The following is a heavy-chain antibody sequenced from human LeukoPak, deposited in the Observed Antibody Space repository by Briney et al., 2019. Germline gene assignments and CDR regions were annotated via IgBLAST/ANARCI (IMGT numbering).Heavy chain of an antibody. CDR3: AAGPWELDF. CDR1: GVSINTYY. D-gene: IGHD1-26*01. CDR2: IYNGGNT. Sequence: SETLSLTCTVSGVSINTYYASWIRQAPGKGLEFIGFIYNGGNTNYNPSLKSRATISVDTSNNQFSLRLISVTAADTAMYYCAAGPWELDFWGQGTLVTVSS. J-gene: IGHJ4*02. V-gene: IGHV4-4*09.